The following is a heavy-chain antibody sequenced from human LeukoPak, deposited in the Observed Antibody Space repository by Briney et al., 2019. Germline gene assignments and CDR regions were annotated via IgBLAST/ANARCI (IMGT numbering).Heavy chain of an antibody. CDR2: IIPIFGTA. CDR1: GYTFTSYA. Sequence: GASVKVSCKASGYTFTSYAISWVRQAPGQGLEWMGRIIPIFGTANYAQKFQGRVTITADKSTSTAYMELSSLRSEDTAVYYCARAQGRLYGGNYDFDYWGQGTLVTVSS. D-gene: IGHD4-23*01. J-gene: IGHJ4*02. CDR3: ARAQGRLYGGNYDFDY. V-gene: IGHV1-69*06.